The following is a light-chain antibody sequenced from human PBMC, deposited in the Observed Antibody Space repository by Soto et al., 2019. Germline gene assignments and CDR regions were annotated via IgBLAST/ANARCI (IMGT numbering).Light chain of an antibody. V-gene: IGLV2-8*01. J-gene: IGLJ3*02. CDR1: SSDVGGYNY. CDR2: EVT. CDR3: SSYAGSTNWV. Sequence: QSALTQPPSASGSPGQSVTFSCTGTSSDVGGYNYVSWYQQHPGRAPKLIIYEVTKRPSGVPDRFSGSKSGNKASLTVSGLQAEDEADYYCSSYAGSTNWVFGGGTKVTVL.